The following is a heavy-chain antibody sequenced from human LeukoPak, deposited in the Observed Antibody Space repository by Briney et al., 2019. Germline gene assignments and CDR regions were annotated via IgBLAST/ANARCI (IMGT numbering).Heavy chain of an antibody. CDR1: GYTFTGYY. J-gene: IGHJ5*02. CDR2: INPNSGGT. V-gene: IGHV1-2*02. CDR3: ARARGLGPGGYFDR. Sequence: ASVKVSCKASGYTFTGYYMHWVRQAPGQGLEWMGWINPNSGGTNYAQKFQGRVTMTRDTSISTAYMELNSLRAEDTAVYYCARARGLGPGGYFDRWGQGTRVTVSS. D-gene: IGHD1-1*01.